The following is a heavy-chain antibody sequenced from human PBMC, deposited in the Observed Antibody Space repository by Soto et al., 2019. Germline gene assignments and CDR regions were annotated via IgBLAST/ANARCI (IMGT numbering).Heavy chain of an antibody. J-gene: IGHJ6*02. CDR2: ISGSGRST. CDR3: AKGKGKSYDWYGMGV. Sequence: EVQLLESGGGLVQPGGSMRLSCAASGFTFSSYDMIWVRKAPGKGLEWVLSISGSGRSTYYADFVKGRYTISRDNFENSVYLQMNSRTAEDTAVYYCAKGKGKSYDWYGMGVWGQGTAVTVAS. V-gene: IGHV3-23*01. CDR1: GFTFSSYD. D-gene: IGHD5-12*01.